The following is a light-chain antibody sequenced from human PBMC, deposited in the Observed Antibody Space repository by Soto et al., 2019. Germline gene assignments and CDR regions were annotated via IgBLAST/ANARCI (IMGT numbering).Light chain of an antibody. CDR3: LQYYGWPKT. CDR1: QSVDTQ. Sequence: ERVMTQSPAALSVSLGERATLSCRASQSVDTQLACYQFKTGQAPRLLIYGASTRSTGVPTRFSGSGSGTEFTLTIGSLQSEDFAVYYCLQYYGWPKTFGQGTEVEIK. V-gene: IGKV3-15*01. CDR2: GAS. J-gene: IGKJ1*01.